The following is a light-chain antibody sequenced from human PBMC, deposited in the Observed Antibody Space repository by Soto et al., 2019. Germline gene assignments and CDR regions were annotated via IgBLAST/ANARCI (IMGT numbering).Light chain of an antibody. Sequence: EIVMTQSPATLSVSVGERATLSCRASQTVSSKLAWYQQKPGQAHRLLIYGASTRATGIPARFTGSGSGTEFTLTISSLQSEDFAVYYCQQYNDWPPQLTFGGGTKVEIK. CDR1: QTVSSK. CDR2: GAS. V-gene: IGKV3-15*01. CDR3: QQYNDWPPQLT. J-gene: IGKJ4*01.